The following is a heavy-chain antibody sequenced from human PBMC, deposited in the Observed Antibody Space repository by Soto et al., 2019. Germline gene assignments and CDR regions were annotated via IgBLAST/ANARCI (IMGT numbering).Heavy chain of an antibody. Sequence: VHLVESGGGLVQPGRSLRLSCEASGLTFDDYAMHWVRQAPGKGLEWVSGISWNADVIGYADSVKGRFTVSRDNAKNSLYLQMKSLRPEDAARYYSTKASGDAPYYFYMDVWGKGTTVSVSS. V-gene: IGHV3-9*01. CDR3: TKASGDAPYYFYMDV. CDR1: GLTFDDYA. D-gene: IGHD2-21*02. CDR2: ISWNADVI. J-gene: IGHJ6*03.